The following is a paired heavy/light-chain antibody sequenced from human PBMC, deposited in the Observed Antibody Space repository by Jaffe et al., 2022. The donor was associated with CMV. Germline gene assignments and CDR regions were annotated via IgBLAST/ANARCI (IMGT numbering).Heavy chain of an antibody. CDR2: IRSTGYGGTS. D-gene: IGHD3-16*02. CDR1: GFIFGDYT. J-gene: IGHJ4*02. CDR3: TRVMVIFTFGGLIVTTDKRVHGFDY. V-gene: IGHV3-49*03. Sequence: EVQLVESGGGLIEPGRSLRLSCTTAGFIFGDYTMSWFRQAPGKGLEWVAFIRSTGYGGTSEYAASVTGRFTVSRDDSKGIAYLQMNSLRAEDTGVYYCTRVMVIFTFGGLIVTTDKRVHGFDYWGQGTLVTVSS.
Light chain of an antibody. J-gene: IGKJ1*01. CDR2: AAS. V-gene: IGKV3-20*01. Sequence: EIVLTQSPGTLSLSPGERATLSCRASQSVDTNYLAWYQQRPGQTPKLLIYAASSRATGIPDRFSGSGSGTDFTLTISRLEPEDFAVYFCQQYHRSPWTFGQGTKVELK. CDR1: QSVDTNY. CDR3: QQYHRSPWT.